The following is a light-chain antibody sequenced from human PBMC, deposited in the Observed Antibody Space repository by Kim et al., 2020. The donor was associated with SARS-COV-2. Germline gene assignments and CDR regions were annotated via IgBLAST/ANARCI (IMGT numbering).Light chain of an antibody. CDR1: QSVSGS. Sequence: WSPGERATLSCRASQSVSGSLAWYQHKPGQAPRLLIYDASNRATGISARFSGSGSGTDFTLTISSLEPEDFAVYYCQQRANWPLTFGGGTKVDIK. V-gene: IGKV3-11*01. CDR2: DAS. CDR3: QQRANWPLT. J-gene: IGKJ4*01.